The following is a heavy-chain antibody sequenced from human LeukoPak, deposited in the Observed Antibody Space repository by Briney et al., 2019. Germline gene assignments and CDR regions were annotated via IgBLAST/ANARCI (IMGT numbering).Heavy chain of an antibody. V-gene: IGHV3-21*01. CDR2: ISSSSSYI. CDR1: GFTFSSYS. Sequence: GGSLRLSCAASGFTFSSYSMNWVRQAPGKGLEWVSSISSSSSYIYYADSVKGRFTISRGNAKNSLYLQMNSLRAEDTAVYYCARDEVAGPDYWGQGTLVTVSS. CDR3: ARDEVAGPDY. J-gene: IGHJ4*02. D-gene: IGHD6-19*01.